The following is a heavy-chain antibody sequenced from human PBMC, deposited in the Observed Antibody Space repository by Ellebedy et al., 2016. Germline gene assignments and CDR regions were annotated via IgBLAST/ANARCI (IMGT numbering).Heavy chain of an antibody. Sequence: SETLSLXCTVSGGSVATYYWTWIRQSPGKGLEWIGYVFYGGSTKYSPSLRSRVTISLDTSKNQFSLKVTSVAAADTAVYYCAREAGAYRIYYYYVDVWGKGTTVTVSS. D-gene: IGHD2-21*01. V-gene: IGHV4-59*02. J-gene: IGHJ6*03. CDR2: VFYGGST. CDR3: AREAGAYRIYYYYVDV. CDR1: GGSVATYY.